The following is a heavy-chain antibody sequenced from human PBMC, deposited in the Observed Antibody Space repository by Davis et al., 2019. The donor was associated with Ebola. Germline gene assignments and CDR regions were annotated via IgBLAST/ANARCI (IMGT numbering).Heavy chain of an antibody. CDR1: GYTFTGYY. D-gene: IGHD6-19*01. J-gene: IGHJ4*02. V-gene: IGHV1-18*04. CDR3: ARVEFVAGTLDY. CDR2: ISAYNGNT. Sequence: ASVKVSCKASGYTFTGYYMHWVRQAPGQGLEWMGWISAYNGNTNYAQKLQGRVTMTTDTSTSTAYMELRSLRSDDTAVYYCARVEFVAGTLDYWGQGTLVTVSS.